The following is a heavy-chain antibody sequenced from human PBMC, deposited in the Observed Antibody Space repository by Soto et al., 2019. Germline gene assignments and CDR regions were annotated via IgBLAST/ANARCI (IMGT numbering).Heavy chain of an antibody. J-gene: IGHJ6*03. Sequence: SETLSLTCAVYGGSFSGYYWSWIRQPPGKGLEWIGEINHSGTTNYNPSLKSRVTISVDTSKNQFSLRLSSVTAADTAVYYCAGGGLAAAGSPRLYYYYYYMDVWGKGTTVTVSS. V-gene: IGHV4-34*01. CDR2: INHSGTT. CDR3: AGGGLAAAGSPRLYYYYYYMDV. CDR1: GGSFSGYY. D-gene: IGHD6-13*01.